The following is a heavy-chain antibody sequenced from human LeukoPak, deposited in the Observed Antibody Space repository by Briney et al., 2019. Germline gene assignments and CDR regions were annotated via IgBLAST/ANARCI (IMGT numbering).Heavy chain of an antibody. Sequence: GGSLRLSCAASGFTFSSYWMHWVRQAPGKGLVWVSRIKYDGSMTTYGDSVKGRFSIPRDNAKNTVDLQMNSLRAEDTAVYYCARGASSAYYVDYWGQGTLVSVSS. V-gene: IGHV3-74*01. J-gene: IGHJ4*02. CDR3: ARGASSAYYVDY. CDR1: GFTFSSYW. CDR2: IKYDGSMT. D-gene: IGHD3-22*01.